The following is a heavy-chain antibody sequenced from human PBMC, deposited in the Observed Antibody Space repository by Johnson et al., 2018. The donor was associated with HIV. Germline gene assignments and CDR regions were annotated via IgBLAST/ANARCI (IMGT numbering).Heavy chain of an antibody. CDR1: GFTFDDYG. CDR2: ISSTSSTI. V-gene: IGHV3-48*04. CDR3: ARWGPYDILTGYDAFDI. J-gene: IGHJ3*02. D-gene: IGHD3-9*01. Sequence: VESGGGVVRPGGSLRLSCAASGFTFDDYGMSWNRQAPGKGLEWISYISSTSSTIDYVDSVKGRFTVSRDNAKNSLYLQMNSLRAEDTAVYYCARWGPYDILTGYDAFDIWGQGTMVTVSS.